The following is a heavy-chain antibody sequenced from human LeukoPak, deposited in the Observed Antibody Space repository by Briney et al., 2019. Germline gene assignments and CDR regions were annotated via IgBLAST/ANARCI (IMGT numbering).Heavy chain of an antibody. J-gene: IGHJ3*02. Sequence: GESLKISCKGSGYSFTSYWIGCVRQMPPKSLEWMGVIYPGASDTRYSPSFQGQVTISADKSISTTYLQWTSLKASDTAMYYCARPEDYPTHAFDIWGRGTMVTVSS. V-gene: IGHV5-51*01. CDR2: IYPGASDT. CDR1: GYSFTSYW. D-gene: IGHD4-11*01. CDR3: ARPEDYPTHAFDI.